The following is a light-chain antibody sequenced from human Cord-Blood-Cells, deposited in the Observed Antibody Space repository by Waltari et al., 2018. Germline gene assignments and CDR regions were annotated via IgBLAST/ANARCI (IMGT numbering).Light chain of an antibody. CDR2: DAS. V-gene: IGKV3-11*01. CDR3: QQRSNWLT. CDR1: QSVSSY. Sequence: EFVLTQSPATLSFSPGELATLSCRASQSVSSYLAWYQQKPGQAPRLLIYDASNRATGIPARFSGSGSGTDFTLTISSLEPEDFAVYYCQQRSNWLTFGPGTKVDIK. J-gene: IGKJ3*01.